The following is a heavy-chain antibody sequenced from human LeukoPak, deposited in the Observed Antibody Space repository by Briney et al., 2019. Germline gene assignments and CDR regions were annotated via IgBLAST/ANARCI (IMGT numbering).Heavy chain of an antibody. CDR1: GFSFSSYA. J-gene: IGHJ6*02. D-gene: IGHD6-19*01. Sequence: GASLRLSCAASGFSFSSYAMTWVRQAPGKGLEWVSSIDAGGGDTYHSDSVKGRFTTSRDNSMNTLYLQMNSLRADDTAVYYCGRPTKYWLVRGNGVDVWGQGTTVTASS. V-gene: IGHV3-23*01. CDR3: GRPTKYWLVRGNGVDV. CDR2: IDAGGGDT.